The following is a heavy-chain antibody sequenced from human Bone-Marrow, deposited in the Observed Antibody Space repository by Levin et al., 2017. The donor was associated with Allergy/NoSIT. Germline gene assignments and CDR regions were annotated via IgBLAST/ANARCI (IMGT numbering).Heavy chain of an antibody. J-gene: IGHJ4*02. CDR2: IDPTGTAR. CDR1: GFSFSTSW. D-gene: IGHD2/OR15-2a*01. CDR3: ASLENY. V-gene: IGHV3-74*01. Sequence: QSGGSLRLSCAASGFSFSTSWMHWVRQVPGKGLVWVSRIDPTGTARSYGESVQGRFTVSRDNAKKMMYLQMDSLRDEDTAVYYCASLENYWGQGILVTVSS.